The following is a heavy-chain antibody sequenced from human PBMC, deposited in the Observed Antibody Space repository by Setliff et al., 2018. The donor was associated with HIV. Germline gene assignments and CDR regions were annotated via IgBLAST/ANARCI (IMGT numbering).Heavy chain of an antibody. CDR1: GDSISSYS. CDR2: VYASGET. V-gene: IGHV4-4*09. CDR3: ARRVLQDSTITSSNWFDS. J-gene: IGHJ5*01. Sequence: SETLSLTCTVSGDSISSYSWNWIRQPPGRGLEWIGYVYASGETNYSPSLKSRVTMSTDTSRNQFFLNLNYATAADTAVYFCARRVLQDSTITSSNWFDSWGQGTLVTVSS. D-gene: IGHD2-2*01.